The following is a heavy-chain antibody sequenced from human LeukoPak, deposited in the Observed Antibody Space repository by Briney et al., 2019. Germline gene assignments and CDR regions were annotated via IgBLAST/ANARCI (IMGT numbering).Heavy chain of an antibody. CDR3: ARDVEGMLNLLPS. Sequence: ASVKVSCKASAVTFSTYAITWVRQAPGQGLEWMGGIIPSFGTVYYAQKFQGRVTITADGSTSTDYMELSSLRSEDTAVYYCARDVEGMLNLLPSWGQGTLVTVSS. V-gene: IGHV1-69*01. CDR2: IIPSFGTV. J-gene: IGHJ5*02. CDR1: AVTFSTYA. D-gene: IGHD2-8*01.